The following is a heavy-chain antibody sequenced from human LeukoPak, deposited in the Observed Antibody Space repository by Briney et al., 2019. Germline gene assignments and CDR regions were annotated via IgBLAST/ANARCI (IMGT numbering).Heavy chain of an antibody. J-gene: IGHJ3*02. V-gene: IGHV4-4*07. CDR3: AKGEWSLEAFDI. Sequence: SETLSLTCTVSGGSISSYYWSWIRQPAGKGLEWIGRIYTSGSTNYNPSLKSRVTMSVDTSKNQFSPKLSSVTAADTAVYYCAKGEWSLEAFDIWGQGTMVTVSS. CDR2: IYTSGST. CDR1: GGSISSYY. D-gene: IGHD3-3*01.